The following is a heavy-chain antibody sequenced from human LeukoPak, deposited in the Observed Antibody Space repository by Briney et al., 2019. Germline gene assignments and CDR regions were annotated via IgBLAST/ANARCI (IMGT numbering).Heavy chain of an antibody. V-gene: IGHV1-46*01. CDR1: GYTFTSYY. Sequence: ASVTVSFKASGYTFTSYYIHWVRQAPGQGLEWMGLINPSGEFTTYAQKFQGRVTMTRDMSTSTVYMEQSSLRSEDTAVYYCARDLGSGQIGTTPGGLDYWGQGTLVSVSS. D-gene: IGHD1-7*01. CDR2: INPSGEFT. J-gene: IGHJ4*02. CDR3: ARDLGSGQIGTTPGGLDY.